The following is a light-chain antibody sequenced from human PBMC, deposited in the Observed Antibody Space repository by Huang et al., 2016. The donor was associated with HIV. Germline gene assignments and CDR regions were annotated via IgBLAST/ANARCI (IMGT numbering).Light chain of an antibody. CDR2: DTS. CDR3: QQRSSGVT. CDR1: QSVGNY. J-gene: IGKJ4*01. V-gene: IGKV3-11*01. Sequence: IVLTQSPATLSWYPGERVTLSCRASQSVGNYLAWYQQHPGQSPKLLIYDTSNWATGTPGRFSGSGSGTDFTLTISSLQSEDFAIYYCQQRSSGVTFGGGTNVQVK.